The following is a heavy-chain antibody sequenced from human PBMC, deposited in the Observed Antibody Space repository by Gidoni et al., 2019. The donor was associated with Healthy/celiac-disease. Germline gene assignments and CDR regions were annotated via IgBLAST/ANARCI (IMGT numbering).Heavy chain of an antibody. J-gene: IGHJ3*02. D-gene: IGHD3-10*01. CDR3: AGERFGDAFDI. Sequence: EVQLVESGGGVVQSGGSLRLACAASGVNFCSYSMNWVRQASGKGLGWVSYISSSSSTISYAASVKVRFTISRDNAKNSLYLQMNSLSAEDTAVYYCAGERFGDAFDIWGQGTMVTVSS. CDR1: GVNFCSYS. V-gene: IGHV3-48*01. CDR2: ISSSSSTI.